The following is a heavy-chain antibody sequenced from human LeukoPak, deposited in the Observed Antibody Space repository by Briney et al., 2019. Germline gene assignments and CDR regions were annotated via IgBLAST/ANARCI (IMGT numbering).Heavy chain of an antibody. CDR2: ISYDGSNK. D-gene: IGHD2-2*01. V-gene: IGHV3-30*06. CDR3: AREGVPAAEASYYYYYMDV. Sequence: GSLRLSCAASGFTFSSYGMHWVRQAPGKGLEWVAVISYDGSNKYYADSVKGRFTISRDNSKNTLYLQMNSLRAEDTAVYYCAREGVPAAEASYYYYYMDVWGKGTTVTVSS. J-gene: IGHJ6*03. CDR1: GFTFSSYG.